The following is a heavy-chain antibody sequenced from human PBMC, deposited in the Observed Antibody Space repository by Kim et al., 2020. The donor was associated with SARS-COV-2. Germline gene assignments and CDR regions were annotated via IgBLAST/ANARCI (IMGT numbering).Heavy chain of an antibody. Sequence: SETLSLTCAVSGGSISSSNWWSWVRQPPGKGLEWIGEIYHSGSTNYNPSLKSRVTISVDKSKNQFSLKLSSVTAADTAVYYCARLRVQLERLHYYYYGMDVWGQGTTVTVSS. CDR2: IYHSGST. CDR3: ARLRVQLERLHYYYYGMDV. V-gene: IGHV4-4*02. CDR1: GGSISSSNW. J-gene: IGHJ6*02. D-gene: IGHD1-1*01.